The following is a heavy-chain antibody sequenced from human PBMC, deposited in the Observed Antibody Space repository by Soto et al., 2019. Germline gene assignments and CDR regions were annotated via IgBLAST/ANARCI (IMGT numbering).Heavy chain of an antibody. CDR3: AKILDSGGINY. CDR1: GFTFSSFG. Sequence: GGSLRLSCAASGFTFSSFGMSWVRQAPGKGLEWVSSIGGSGGSTYYADSVKGRFTISRDNSKNTLYVQMNSLRAEDTAVYYCAKILDSGGINYWGQGTLVTVSS. CDR2: IGGSGGST. V-gene: IGHV3-23*01. D-gene: IGHD1-20*01. J-gene: IGHJ4*02.